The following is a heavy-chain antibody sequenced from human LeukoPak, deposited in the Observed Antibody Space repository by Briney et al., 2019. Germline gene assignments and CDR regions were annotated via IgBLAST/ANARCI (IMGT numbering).Heavy chain of an antibody. CDR2: ISAYNGNT. CDR1: GYTFTSYG. V-gene: IGHV1-18*01. Sequence: ASVKVSCKASGYTFTSYGISWVRQAPGQGLEWMGWISAYNGNTNYAQKLQGRVTMTTDTSTGTAYMELRSLRSDDTAVYYCAREYYDYVWGSYRPVWFDPWGQGTLVTVSS. D-gene: IGHD3-16*02. J-gene: IGHJ5*02. CDR3: AREYYDYVWGSYRPVWFDP.